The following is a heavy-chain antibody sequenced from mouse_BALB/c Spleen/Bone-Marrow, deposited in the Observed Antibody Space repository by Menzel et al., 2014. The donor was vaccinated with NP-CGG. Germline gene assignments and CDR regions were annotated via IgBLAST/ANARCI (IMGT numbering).Heavy chain of an antibody. CDR2: IYPGSSRT. J-gene: IGHJ4*01. V-gene: IGHV1S22*01. D-gene: IGHD3-3*01. CDR3: TRYVGYAMDY. Sequence: LQQSGSELVRPGASVKLSCKASGYTFTSYWMHWVKQRPGQGLEWIGNIYPGSSRTNYDEKFKSKATLTVDTSSSTAYMQLSSLTSEDSAVYYCTRYVGYAMDYWGQGTSVTVSS. CDR1: GYTFTSYW.